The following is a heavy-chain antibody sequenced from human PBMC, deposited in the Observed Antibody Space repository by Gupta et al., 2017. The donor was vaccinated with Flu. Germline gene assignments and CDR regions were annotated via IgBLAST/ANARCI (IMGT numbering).Heavy chain of an antibody. CDR2: VYYSGTA. D-gene: IGHD3-10*01. Sequence: QVQLQEAGPGLVKPSETLALTCTVSGGSISSSTYYWGWLRQSPGGRLEWIGSVYYSGTAHYNPSLRSRVTICGDTAKNQFSLTLTSGTAAATAVSYGARHEGDNGESYYYGTDVWGQGTTGTVSS. CDR3: ARHEGDNGESYYYGTDV. CDR1: GGSISSSTYY. V-gene: IGHV4-39*01. J-gene: IGHJ6*02.